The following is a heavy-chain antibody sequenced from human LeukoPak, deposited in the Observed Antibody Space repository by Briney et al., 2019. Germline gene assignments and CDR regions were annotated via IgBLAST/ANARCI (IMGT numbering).Heavy chain of an antibody. J-gene: IGHJ6*03. CDR2: IYTSGST. CDR1: GGSIRSGSYY. V-gene: IGHV4-61*02. Sequence: SETLSLTCTVSGGSIRSGSYYWNRIRQPAGKGLEWIGRIYTSGSTNYNPSLKSRVTISVDTSKNQFSLKLSSVTAADTAVYYCARGAVGMVRGVITYYYYMDVWGKGTTVTISS. CDR3: ARGAVGMVRGVITYYYYMDV. D-gene: IGHD3-10*01.